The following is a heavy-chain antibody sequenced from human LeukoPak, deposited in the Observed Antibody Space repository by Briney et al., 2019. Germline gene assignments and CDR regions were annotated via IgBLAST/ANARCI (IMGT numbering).Heavy chain of an antibody. D-gene: IGHD3-22*01. Sequence: PGGSLRLSCAASGFTFSSYAMSWVRQAPGKGLEWVSTISNSDGSTYYADSVKGRFSISRDNSENTLYLQMNSLRAEDTAVYYCAKGFSYYYDSSGNLYFDYWGQGTLVTVSS. CDR3: AKGFSYYYDSSGNLYFDY. CDR1: GFTFSSYA. V-gene: IGHV3-23*01. J-gene: IGHJ4*02. CDR2: ISNSDGST.